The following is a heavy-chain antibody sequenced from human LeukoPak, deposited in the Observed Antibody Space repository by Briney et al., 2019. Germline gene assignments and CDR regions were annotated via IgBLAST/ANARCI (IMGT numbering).Heavy chain of an antibody. J-gene: IGHJ5*02. V-gene: IGHV4-30-2*01. Sequence: TLSLTCTVSGGSISSGGYYWSWIRQPPGKGLEWIGYISHSGSTYYNPSLKSRVTISVDRSKNQFSLKLSSVTAADTAVYYCARYMVRGVIHTFDPWGQGTLVTVSS. D-gene: IGHD3-10*01. CDR2: ISHSGST. CDR1: GGSISSGGYY. CDR3: ARYMVRGVIHTFDP.